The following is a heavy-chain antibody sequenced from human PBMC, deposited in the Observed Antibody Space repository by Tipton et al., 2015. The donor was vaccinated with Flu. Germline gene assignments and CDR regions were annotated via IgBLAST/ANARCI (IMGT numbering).Heavy chain of an antibody. V-gene: IGHV3-23*01. CDR2: IVRSGVNT. Sequence: SLRLSCTASGITFXSYAMXXXRQAPXXXLEWVSSIVRSGVNTXYADSVRGRFTISRDNSKKTLYLQMNSLRVEDTAIYYXXXXXXRASAGTRGGGYWGQGTLVTVSS. CDR3: XXXXXRASAGTRGGGY. D-gene: IGHD6-13*01. CDR1: GITFXSYA. J-gene: IGHJ4*02.